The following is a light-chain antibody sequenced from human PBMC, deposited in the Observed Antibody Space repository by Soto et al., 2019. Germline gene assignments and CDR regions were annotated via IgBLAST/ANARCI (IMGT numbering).Light chain of an antibody. V-gene: IGKV1-5*01. CDR1: QSISSW. CDR2: DAS. CDR3: QGFPTASRT. J-gene: IGKJ1*01. Sequence: ESVGGRATIARRASQSISSWLAWYQQKPGKAPKLLIYDASSLESGVPSRFSGCGSGIELTHSCSSLLPDYRATYYCQGFPTASRTVGQGTKVDIK.